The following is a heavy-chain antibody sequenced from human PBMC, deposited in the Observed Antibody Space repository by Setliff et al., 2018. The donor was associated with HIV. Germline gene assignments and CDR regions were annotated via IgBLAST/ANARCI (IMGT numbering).Heavy chain of an antibody. CDR3: ASHSIAVVIGVPERDDAFDI. V-gene: IGHV4-39*01. J-gene: IGHJ3*02. CDR1: GGSISRRDYC. CDR2: VYYTWNT. D-gene: IGHD2-21*01. Sequence: KPSETLSLTCTVSGGSISRRDYCWGWIRQPPGKGLEWIGSVYYTWNTYYNPSLKSRVTVSVDTSKNKFSLKLSPATAADTAVYYCASHSIAVVIGVPERDDAFDIWGHGTMVTVSS.